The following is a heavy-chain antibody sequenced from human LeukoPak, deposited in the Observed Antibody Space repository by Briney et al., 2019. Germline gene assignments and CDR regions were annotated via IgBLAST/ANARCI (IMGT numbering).Heavy chain of an antibody. J-gene: IGHJ3*02. CDR2: ISRSSGTI. Sequence: PGGSLRLSCAASGFTFSSYGMNWVRQAPGKGLEWVSCISRSSGTIDYADSVKGRFTISRDNAKNSLYLQMNSLRAEDTAVYYCARGINTYGDYGALLNDAFDIWGQGTMVTVSS. CDR3: ARGINTYGDYGALLNDAFDI. V-gene: IGHV3-48*01. D-gene: IGHD4-17*01. CDR1: GFTFSSYG.